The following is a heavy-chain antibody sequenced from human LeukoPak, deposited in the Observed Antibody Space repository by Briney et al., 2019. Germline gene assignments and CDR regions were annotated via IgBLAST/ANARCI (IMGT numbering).Heavy chain of an antibody. J-gene: IGHJ3*02. CDR3: AKGAAYCSSTSCPDAFDI. Sequence: GGSLRLSCAASGFTFSNYGMDWVRQAPGKGLEWVAVIWYGESNKYYADSVKGRFTISRDNSKNTLYLQMNSLRAEDTAVYYCAKGAAYCSSTSCPDAFDIWGQGTMVTVSS. CDR2: IWYGESNK. V-gene: IGHV3-30*02. CDR1: GFTFSNYG. D-gene: IGHD2-2*01.